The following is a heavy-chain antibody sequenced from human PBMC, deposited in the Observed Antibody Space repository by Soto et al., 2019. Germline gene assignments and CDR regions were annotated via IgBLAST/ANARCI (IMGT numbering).Heavy chain of an antibody. D-gene: IGHD3-10*01. CDR2: VSAGGDMT. V-gene: IGHV3-23*01. CDR1: GFTFSSYA. J-gene: IGHJ6*02. Sequence: DVQLLESGGHLVQPGGSLRLSCAASGFTFSSYAMSWVRQAPGKGLEWVSSVSAGGDMTYYSDSVKGRFTISRDNSNNALFLQMNRLRIDDTALYYCARGDRGGSGSPASYYYSGLDVWGQGTTVTVS. CDR3: ARGDRGGSGSPASYYYSGLDV.